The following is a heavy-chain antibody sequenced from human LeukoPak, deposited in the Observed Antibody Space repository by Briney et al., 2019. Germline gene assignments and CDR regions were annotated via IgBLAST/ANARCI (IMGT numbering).Heavy chain of an antibody. V-gene: IGHV3-15*01. CDR2: IKSKTDGGTT. Sequence: GGSLRLSCAASGFTVSSNYMSWVRQAPGKGLEWVGRIKSKTDGGTTDYAAPVKGRFTISRDDSKNTLYLQMNSLKTEDTAVYYCTTEWELPHFDYWGQGTLVTVSS. D-gene: IGHD1-26*01. CDR1: GFTVSSNY. J-gene: IGHJ4*02. CDR3: TTEWELPHFDY.